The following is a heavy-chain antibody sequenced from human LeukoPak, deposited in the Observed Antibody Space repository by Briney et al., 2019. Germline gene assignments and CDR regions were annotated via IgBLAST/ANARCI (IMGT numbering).Heavy chain of an antibody. CDR3: AKYIGLLDYYYYGMDV. J-gene: IGHJ6*04. CDR2: ISYDGSNK. V-gene: IGHV3-30*18. CDR1: GFTFSSYG. Sequence: PGRPLRLSCAASGFTFSSYGMHWVRQAPGKGLEWVAVISYDGSNKYYADSVKGRFTISRDNSKNTLYLQMNSLRAEDTAVYYCAKYIGLLDYYYYGMDVWGKGTTVTVSS. D-gene: IGHD2-8*01.